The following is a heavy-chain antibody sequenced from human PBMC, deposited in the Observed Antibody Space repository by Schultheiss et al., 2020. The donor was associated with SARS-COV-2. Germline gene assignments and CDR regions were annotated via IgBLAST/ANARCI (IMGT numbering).Heavy chain of an antibody. Sequence: SETLSLTCAVYGGSFSGYYWSWIRQPPGKGLEWIGYIYYSGSTNYNPSLKSRVTISVDTSKNQFSLKLSSVTAADTAVYYCARLSPLMITFGGVMSYNWFDPWGQGTLVTVSS. CDR3: ARLSPLMITFGGVMSYNWFDP. CDR1: GGSFSGYY. D-gene: IGHD3-16*01. J-gene: IGHJ5*02. CDR2: IYYSGST. V-gene: IGHV4-59*08.